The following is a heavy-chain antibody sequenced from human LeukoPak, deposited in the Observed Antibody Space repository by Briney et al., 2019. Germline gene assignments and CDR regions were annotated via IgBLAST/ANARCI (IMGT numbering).Heavy chain of an antibody. CDR1: GFTFSGYW. D-gene: IGHD3-16*01. CDR2: INDRVRVI. CDR3: VRDLILTWTPGDDFDH. Sequence: GGSLRLSCAASGFTFSGYWMHWVRQAQGKGLEWVARINDRVRVISYPASVRGRFTLSRENASNAVYLQMDSLRAEDTAVYYCVRDLILTWTPGDDFDHWGQGTLVTVSS. J-gene: IGHJ4*02. V-gene: IGHV3-74*01.